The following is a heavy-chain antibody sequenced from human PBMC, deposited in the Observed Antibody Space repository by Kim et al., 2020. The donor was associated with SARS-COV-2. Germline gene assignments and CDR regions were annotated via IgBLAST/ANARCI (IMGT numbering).Heavy chain of an antibody. J-gene: IGHJ3*01. CDR1: GGSISSSSNY. D-gene: IGHD6-6*01. Sequence: SETLSLTCTVSGGSISSSSNYWGWIRQPPGQGLEWIMSIYYSRTTYYNPSIKSLVTVSVDTSKNQYSQKLSSVTADAAALYYSAIHVDIRSSNAFDL. CDR3: AIHVDIRSSNAFDL. V-gene: IGHV4-39*01. CDR2: IYYSRTT.